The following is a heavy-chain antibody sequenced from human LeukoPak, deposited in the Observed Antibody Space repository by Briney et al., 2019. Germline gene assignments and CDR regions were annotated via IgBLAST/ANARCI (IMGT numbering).Heavy chain of an antibody. J-gene: IGHJ3*02. CDR3: AKGLWFGELLANDAFDI. D-gene: IGHD3-10*01. CDR2: ISGSGDNT. CDR1: GFTFSNYA. Sequence: PGGSLRLSCAASGFTFSNYAMSWVRQAPGKGLEWVSAISGSGDNTYYADSVKGRFTVSRDNSKNTLYVQMKSLRAEDTAVYYCAKGLWFGELLANDAFDIWGRGTMVTVSS. V-gene: IGHV3-23*01.